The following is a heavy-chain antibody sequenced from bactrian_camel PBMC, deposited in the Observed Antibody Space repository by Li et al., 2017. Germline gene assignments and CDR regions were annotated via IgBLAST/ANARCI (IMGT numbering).Heavy chain of an antibody. J-gene: IGHJ4*01. CDR2: IYTDGPST. V-gene: IGHV3S1*01. Sequence: HVQLVESGGGAVQVGGSLKLSCSISGITGISVCMAWFRQAPGKEREAVASIYTDGPSTYYADSVKGRFTISKDKDKNTVYLQMNTLKPDDTAMYYCALDKELRSPVIALYVEAAQIEHWGQGTQVTVS. D-gene: IGHD1*01. CDR3: ALDKELRSPVIALYVEAAQIEH. CDR1: GITGISVC.